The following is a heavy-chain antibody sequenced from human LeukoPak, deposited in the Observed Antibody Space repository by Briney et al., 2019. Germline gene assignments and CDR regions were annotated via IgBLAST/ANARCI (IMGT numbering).Heavy chain of an antibody. J-gene: IGHJ4*02. V-gene: IGHV3-30-3*01. CDR1: GFTFSSYA. CDR3: ARSHPTGEWELRSGSFDY. CDR2: ISYDGSNK. Sequence: GGSLRLSCAASGFTFSSYAMHWVRQAPGKGLEWVAVISYDGSNKYYADSVKGRFTISRDNSKNTLYLQMNSLRAEDTAVYYCARSHPTGEWELRSGSFDYWGQGTLVTVSS. D-gene: IGHD1-26*01.